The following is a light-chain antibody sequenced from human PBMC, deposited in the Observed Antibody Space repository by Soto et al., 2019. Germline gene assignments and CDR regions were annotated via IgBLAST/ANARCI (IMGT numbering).Light chain of an antibody. J-gene: IGKJ1*01. CDR1: QGISSY. Sequence: AIRMTQSPSSLSASTGDRVTITCRASQGISSYLAWYQQKPGKAPKLLIYAASTLQSGVPSRFSGSGSGTDLPLKISCLPSEDCATYYSPQSYSYRRTLRQETK. CDR3: PQSYSYRRT. CDR2: AAS. V-gene: IGKV1-8*01.